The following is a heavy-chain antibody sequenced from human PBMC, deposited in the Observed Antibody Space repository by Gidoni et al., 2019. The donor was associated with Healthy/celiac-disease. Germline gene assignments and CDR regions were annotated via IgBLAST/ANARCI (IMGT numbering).Heavy chain of an antibody. CDR1: GFTFSSYA. CDR2: ISYDGSNK. D-gene: IGHD2-2*01. J-gene: IGHJ3*02. CDR3: TRGGVVPAAMPASNAFDI. Sequence: QVQLVESGGGVVKPGRSLRLSCAASGFTFSSYAMHWFRQAPGKGLEWVAVISYDGSNKYYSDSVKGRFTISRDNSKNTLYLQMNSLRAEDTAVYYCTRGGVVPAAMPASNAFDIWGQGTMVTVSS. V-gene: IGHV3-30-3*01.